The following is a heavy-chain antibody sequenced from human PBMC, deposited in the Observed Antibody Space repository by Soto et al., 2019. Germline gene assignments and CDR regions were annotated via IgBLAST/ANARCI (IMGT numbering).Heavy chain of an antibody. D-gene: IGHD2-2*01. CDR2: ISSSGTYI. Sequence: GGSLRLSCEASGFTFNDYSMDWVRQAPEKGLEWVSSISSSGTYIYYADSVKGRFAISRDNANNVMYLQMDTLRAEDTAVYYCVRAGHAFDVHYYGMDLWGQGTTVTVSS. CDR3: VRAGHAFDVHYYGMDL. J-gene: IGHJ6*02. V-gene: IGHV3-21*01. CDR1: GFTFNDYS.